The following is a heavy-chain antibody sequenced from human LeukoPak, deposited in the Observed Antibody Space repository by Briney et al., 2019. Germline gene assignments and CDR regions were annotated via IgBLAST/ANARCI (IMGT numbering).Heavy chain of an antibody. D-gene: IGHD3-3*01. CDR2: IYYSGST. V-gene: IGHV4-39*01. CDR3: ASPPYYDFWSGYYTGYFQH. CDR1: GGSISSSSYY. Sequence: SETLSLTCTVSGGSISSSSYYWGWIRQPPGKGLEWIGSIYYSGSTYYNPSLKSRVTISVDTSKNQFSPKLSSVTAADTAVYYCASPPYYDFWSGYYTGYFQHWGQGTLVTVSS. J-gene: IGHJ1*01.